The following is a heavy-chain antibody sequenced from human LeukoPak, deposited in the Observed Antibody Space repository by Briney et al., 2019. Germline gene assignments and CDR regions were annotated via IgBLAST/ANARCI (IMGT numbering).Heavy chain of an antibody. J-gene: IGHJ4*02. Sequence: SETLSLTCAVYGGSFSGYYWSWIRQPPGKGLEWIGEINHSGSTNYNPSLKSRVTISVDTSKNQFSLKLSSVTAADTAVYYCARGEQQLAYWGQGTLVTVSS. CDR3: ARGEQQLAY. CDR2: INHSGST. D-gene: IGHD6-13*01. V-gene: IGHV4-34*01. CDR1: GGSFSGYY.